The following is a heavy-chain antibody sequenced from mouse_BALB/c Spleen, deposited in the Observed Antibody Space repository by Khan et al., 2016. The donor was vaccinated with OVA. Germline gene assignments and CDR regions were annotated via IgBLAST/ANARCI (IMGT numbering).Heavy chain of an antibody. CDR3: TRGYDWYFDV. V-gene: IGHV6-6*02. D-gene: IGHD2-2*01. J-gene: IGHJ1*01. CDR1: GFTFSNYW. CDR2: IRLKSNIYAT. Sequence: EVKLEESGGGLVQPGGSMKLSCVATGFTFSNYWMNWVRQSPEKGLEWVAEIRLKSNIYATHYAESVKGRFTISRDDSKSSVNLQMNNLRAEDTGMYYCTRGYDWYFDVWGAGTTVTVSS.